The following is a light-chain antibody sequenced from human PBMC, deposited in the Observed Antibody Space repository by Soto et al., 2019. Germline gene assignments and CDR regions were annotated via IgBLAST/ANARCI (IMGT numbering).Light chain of an antibody. J-gene: IGLJ1*01. CDR1: SSDVGAYNY. CDR3: SSYTSSSTYV. CDR2: DVS. V-gene: IGLV2-14*01. Sequence: SVLTQPASVSGSPGESITISCTGTSSDVGAYNYVSWYQQHPGKAPKLMIYDVSNRPSGVSNRFSGSKSGNTASLTISELQAEDEADYYCSSYTSSSTYVFGTVTKVTVL.